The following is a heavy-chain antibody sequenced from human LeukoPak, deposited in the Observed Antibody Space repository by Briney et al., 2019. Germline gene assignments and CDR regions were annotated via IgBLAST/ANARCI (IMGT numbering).Heavy chain of an antibody. CDR1: GFTFSSYA. CDR2: ISGSGGST. V-gene: IGHV3-23*01. Sequence: GGSLRLSCAASGFTFSSYAMSWVRQAPGKGLEWVSAISGSGGSTYYADSVKGRFTISRDNSKNTLYLQMNSLRAEDTAVYYRAKEGKDYYDSSGYFPDAFDIWGQGTMVTVSS. D-gene: IGHD3-22*01. CDR3: AKEGKDYYDSSGYFPDAFDI. J-gene: IGHJ3*02.